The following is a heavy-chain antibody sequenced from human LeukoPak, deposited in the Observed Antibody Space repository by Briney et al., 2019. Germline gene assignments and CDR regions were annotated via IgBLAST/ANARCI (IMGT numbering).Heavy chain of an antibody. V-gene: IGHV3-74*01. CDR3: AKESSGGWYFDY. D-gene: IGHD6-19*01. J-gene: IGHJ4*02. CDR2: IDFDGTIT. Sequence: GGSLRLSCAASGFTFYNYWMHWVRQAPGEGLLWVSRIDFDGTITNYADSVKGRFTISRDNSKNSLYLQMNSLRAEDTAVYYCAKESSGGWYFDYWGQGTLVTVSS. CDR1: GFTFYNYW.